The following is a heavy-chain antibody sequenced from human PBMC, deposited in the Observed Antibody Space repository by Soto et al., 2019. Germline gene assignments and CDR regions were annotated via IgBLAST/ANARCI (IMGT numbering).Heavy chain of an antibody. CDR1: GFTFSSYD. Sequence: EVQLVESGGGLVQPGGSLRLSCAASGFTFSSYDMHWVRQATGKGLEWVSAIGTAGDTYYPGSVKGRFTISRENAKNSLYLQMNSRRAGDTAVYYCARRGYSYGSYYYGMDVWGQGTTVTVSS. CDR3: ARRGYSYGSYYYGMDV. V-gene: IGHV3-13*01. D-gene: IGHD5-18*01. CDR2: IGTAGDT. J-gene: IGHJ6*02.